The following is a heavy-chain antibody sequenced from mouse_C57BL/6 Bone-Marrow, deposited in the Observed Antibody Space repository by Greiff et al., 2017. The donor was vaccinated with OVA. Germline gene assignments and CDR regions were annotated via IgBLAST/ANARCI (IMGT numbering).Heavy chain of an antibody. CDR2: ISYDGSN. D-gene: IGHD1-1*01. CDR3: ARVFITTARRFAY. Sequence: EVQLVESGPGLVKPSQSLSLTCSVTGYSITSGYYWNWIRQFPGNKLEWMGYISYDGSNNYNPSLKNRISITRDTSKNQFFLKLNSVTTEDTATYYCARVFITTARRFAYWGQGTLVTVSA. V-gene: IGHV3-6*01. CDR1: GYSITSGYY. J-gene: IGHJ3*01.